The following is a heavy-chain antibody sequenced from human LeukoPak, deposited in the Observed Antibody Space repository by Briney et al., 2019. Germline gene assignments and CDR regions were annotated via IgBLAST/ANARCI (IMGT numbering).Heavy chain of an antibody. CDR2: ISWTSGSI. CDR3: AKDIGYGGNSVSFDY. CDR1: GFTFDDYA. Sequence: GRSLRLSCAASGFTFDDYAMHWVRQAPGKGLEWVSGISWTSGSIGYADSVKGRFTISRDNAKNSLYLQMNRLRAEDTALYYCAKDIGYGGNSVSFDYWGQGTLVTVSS. D-gene: IGHD4-23*01. V-gene: IGHV3-9*01. J-gene: IGHJ4*02.